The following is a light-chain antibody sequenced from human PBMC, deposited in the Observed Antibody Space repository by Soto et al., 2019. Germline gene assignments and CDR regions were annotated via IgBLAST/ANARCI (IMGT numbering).Light chain of an antibody. CDR2: SAS. CDR3: QQLKTYPYT. V-gene: IGKV1-9*01. Sequence: IQLTQSPSSLSASVGDRVTVTFRASQDINKFLAWFQQKPGKAPNLLIFSASTWHSAVPSRFSGGGSGTDFTLTVDSLQPEDFATDYCQQLKTYPYTFGQGTKLESK. CDR1: QDINKF. J-gene: IGKJ2*01.